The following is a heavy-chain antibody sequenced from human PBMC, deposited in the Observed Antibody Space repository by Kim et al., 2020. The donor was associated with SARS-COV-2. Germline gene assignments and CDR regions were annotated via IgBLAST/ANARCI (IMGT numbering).Heavy chain of an antibody. CDR3: ARARSSYSSSPVAALFQSRYGMDV. V-gene: IGHV3-53*01. CDR1: GFTVSSNY. Sequence: GGSLRLSCAASGFTVSSNYMSWVRQAPGKGLEWVSVIYSGGSTYYADSVKGRFTISRDNSKNTLYLQMNSLRAEDTAVYYCARARSSYSSSPVAALFQSRYGMDVWGQGTTVTVSS. J-gene: IGHJ6*02. CDR2: IYSGGST. D-gene: IGHD6-6*01.